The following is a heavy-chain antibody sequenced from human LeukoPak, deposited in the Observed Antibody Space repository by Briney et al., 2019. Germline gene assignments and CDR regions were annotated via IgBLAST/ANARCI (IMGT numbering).Heavy chain of an antibody. CDR3: VRPGGGYDLHF. Sequence: GGSLRLSCAASGFTFSDYYMSWIRQAPGKGLEWVSYISSSGTTKYYADSVKGRFTISRDNTKNSLYLQMNSLRAEDTAVYYCVRPGGGYDLHFWGQETLVSVSS. CDR2: ISSSGTTK. CDR1: GFTFSDYY. J-gene: IGHJ4*02. D-gene: IGHD5-12*01. V-gene: IGHV3-11*01.